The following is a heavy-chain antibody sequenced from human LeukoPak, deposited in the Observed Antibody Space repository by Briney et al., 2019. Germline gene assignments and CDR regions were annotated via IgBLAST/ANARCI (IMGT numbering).Heavy chain of an antibody. V-gene: IGHV1-46*01. CDR2: INPSDGAT. J-gene: IGHJ6*03. CDR1: GYSFTIYN. CDR3: AREKRGALSGNLGGLFATYYTYYYMDV. D-gene: IGHD3-16*01. Sequence: ASVKVSCKASGYSFTIYNIHWVRQAPGQGLEWMGMINPSDGATTYAQRFQGRLTMTRDMSTTTVYMDLRSLRSEDTAVYFCAREKRGALSGNLGGLFATYYTYYYMDVWGRGTMVTVSS.